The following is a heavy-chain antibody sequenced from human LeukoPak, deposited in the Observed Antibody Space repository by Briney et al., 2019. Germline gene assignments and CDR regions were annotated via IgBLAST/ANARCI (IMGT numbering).Heavy chain of an antibody. Sequence: NASETLSLTCTVSSGSISTSNYYWGWVRQPPGKALEWIGNIFYSGSTNYNPSLKSRVTISVDTSKNQFSLKLSSVTAADTAVYYCARVNPSGYDLKDYYYMDVWGKGTTVTVSS. D-gene: IGHD5-12*01. CDR1: SGSISTSNYY. CDR3: ARVNPSGYDLKDYYYMDV. V-gene: IGHV4-39*07. CDR2: IFYSGST. J-gene: IGHJ6*03.